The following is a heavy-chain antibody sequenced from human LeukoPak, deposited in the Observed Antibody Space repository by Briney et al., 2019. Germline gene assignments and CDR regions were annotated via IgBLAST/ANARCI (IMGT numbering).Heavy chain of an antibody. CDR2: ISGSGGST. V-gene: IGHV3-23*01. CDR3: ARGAARPYYFDY. Sequence: PGGSLRLSCAASGFTFSSYAMSWVRQAPGKGLEWVSAISGSGGSTYYADSVKGRFTISRDNAKNSLYLQMNSLRAEDTAVYYCARGAARPYYFDYWGQGTLVTVSS. CDR1: GFTFSSYA. J-gene: IGHJ4*02. D-gene: IGHD6-6*01.